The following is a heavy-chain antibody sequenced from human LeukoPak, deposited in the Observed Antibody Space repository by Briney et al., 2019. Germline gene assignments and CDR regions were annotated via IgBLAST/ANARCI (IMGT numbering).Heavy chain of an antibody. CDR1: GFTFDDYA. CDR3: ARVRLYGSGSYYSDS. J-gene: IGHJ4*02. D-gene: IGHD3-10*01. CDR2: ISWDGGST. V-gene: IGHV3-43D*03. Sequence: GGSLRLSCAASGFTFDDYAMHWVRQAPGKGLEWVSLISWDGGSTYYADSVKGRFTISRDNSKNTLYLQMNSLRAEDTAMYYCARVRLYGSGSYYSDSWGQGTLITVSS.